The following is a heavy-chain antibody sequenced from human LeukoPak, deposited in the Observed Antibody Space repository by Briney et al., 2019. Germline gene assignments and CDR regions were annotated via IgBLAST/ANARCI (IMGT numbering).Heavy chain of an antibody. D-gene: IGHD5-18*01. CDR2: TNSDGCST. Sequence: PGGSLRLSCAASGFTFSRHYMQGVRQAPGKGLVWVARTNSDGCSTVYADSVKARFTLSRDNAKHTLYLQMNPLRAEDTAVYVCASATVHTAVGIDHWGRGGLVTDSS. CDR3: ASATVHTAVGIDH. V-gene: IGHV3-74*01. CDR1: GFTFSRHY. J-gene: IGHJ4*02.